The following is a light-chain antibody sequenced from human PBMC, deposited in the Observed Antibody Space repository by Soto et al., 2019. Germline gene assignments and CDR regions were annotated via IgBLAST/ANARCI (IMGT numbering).Light chain of an antibody. Sequence: EVVMTQSPATLSVSPGEGVTLSCRASQGIGDTLAWYQHKPGQTPRLLIYAAYNRATGIPDRFSGSGSGTVYTLTINRLQPEDFAVYYCQQASGAVTFGQGTRLEIK. CDR1: QGIGDT. CDR3: QQASGAVT. J-gene: IGKJ5*01. V-gene: IGKV3D-15*01. CDR2: AAY.